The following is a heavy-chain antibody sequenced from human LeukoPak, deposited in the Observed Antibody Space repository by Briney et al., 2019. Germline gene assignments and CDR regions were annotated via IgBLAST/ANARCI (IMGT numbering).Heavy chain of an antibody. V-gene: IGHV3-66*01. D-gene: IGHD3-9*01. CDR3: TRDSILAERHGRYDAFDI. J-gene: IGHJ3*02. CDR1: GFIVTNEY. Sequence: GGSLRLSCAASGFIVTNEYMSWVRQAPGKGLEWVSVMYSGGGADYADSVKDRFIISRDTAKNTLCLQMNALRPEDTAVYYCTRDSILAERHGRYDAFDIWGQGTMVTVSS. CDR2: MYSGGGA.